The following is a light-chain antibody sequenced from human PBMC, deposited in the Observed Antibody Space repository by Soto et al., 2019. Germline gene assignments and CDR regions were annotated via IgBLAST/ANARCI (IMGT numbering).Light chain of an antibody. CDR1: HSVSSSY. CDR2: GAS. V-gene: IGKV3-20*01. Sequence: EIVMTQSPATLSVSPGERATLSCRASHSVSSSYLAWYQQKPGQAPRLLIYGASSRATGIPDRFSGSGSGTDFTLTISRLEPEDFAVYYCQQYGSSPITFGQGTRLEN. CDR3: QQYGSSPIT. J-gene: IGKJ5*01.